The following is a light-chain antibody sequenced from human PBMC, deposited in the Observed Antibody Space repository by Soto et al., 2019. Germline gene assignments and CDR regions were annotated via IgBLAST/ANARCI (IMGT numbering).Light chain of an antibody. J-gene: IGKJ1*01. CDR3: QQYCSSLWT. CDR2: GAS. CDR1: QSVSSSY. Sequence: EIVLTQSPGTLSLSPGERATLSCRASQSVSSSYLAWSQQKPGQAPRLLIYGASSRATGIPDRFSGSGSGTDFTLTISRQEPEDFAVYYCQQYCSSLWTFGQGTKVEIK. V-gene: IGKV3-20*01.